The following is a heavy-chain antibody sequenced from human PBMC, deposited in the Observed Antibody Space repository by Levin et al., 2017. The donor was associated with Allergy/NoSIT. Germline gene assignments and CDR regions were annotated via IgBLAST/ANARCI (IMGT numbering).Heavy chain of an antibody. CDR3: ARDRVAIVSTTHYFYGMDV. J-gene: IGHJ6*02. V-gene: IGHV4-59*08. CDR1: GGSISNYY. Sequence: PSETLSLTCSVSGGSISNYYWSWIRQPPGKGLEWIGYIYYTGSTNYNPSLKSRVTISVDTSKNQFSLKLRPMTVADTAMYFCARDRVAIVSTTHYFYGMDVWGRGTTVTVSS. D-gene: IGHD5-12*01. CDR2: IYYTGST.